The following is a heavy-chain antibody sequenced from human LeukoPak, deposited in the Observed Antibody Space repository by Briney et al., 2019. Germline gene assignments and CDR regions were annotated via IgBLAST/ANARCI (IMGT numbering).Heavy chain of an antibody. J-gene: IGHJ3*02. CDR1: GGSISSYY. CDR3: AREVGGNFLLDAFDI. CDR2: IYYSGST. Sequence: SETLSLTCTVSGGSISSYYWSWIRQPPGKGLEWIGYIYYSGSTNYNPSLKSRVTISVDTSKNQFTLKLSSVTAADTAVYYCAREVGGNFLLDAFDIWGQGTMVTVSS. D-gene: IGHD4-23*01. V-gene: IGHV4-59*01.